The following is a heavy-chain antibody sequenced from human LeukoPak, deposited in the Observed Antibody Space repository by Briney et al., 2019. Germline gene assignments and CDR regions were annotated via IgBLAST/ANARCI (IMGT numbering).Heavy chain of an antibody. V-gene: IGHV3-23*01. CDR2: ISGSGGST. J-gene: IGHJ4*02. Sequence: GGSLRLSCAASGFTFSSYAMSWVRQAPGKGLEWVSAISGSGGSTYYADSVKGRFTISRDNYKNTLYLQMNSLRAEDTAVYYCAKVRYYDSSGYTKYYFDYWGQGTLVTVST. CDR3: AKVRYYDSSGYTKYYFDY. D-gene: IGHD3-22*01. CDR1: GFTFSSYA.